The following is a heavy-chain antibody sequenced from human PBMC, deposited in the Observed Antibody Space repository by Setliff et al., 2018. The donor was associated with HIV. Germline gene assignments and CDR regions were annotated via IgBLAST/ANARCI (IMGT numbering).Heavy chain of an antibody. CDR3: TRGRKELLFSRRDTGFDY. CDR2: IWHDGRSQ. D-gene: IGHD1-7*01. J-gene: IGHJ4*02. Sequence: GGSLRLSCAASEFTFSSYAMHWVRQGSGKGLEWVAAIWHDGRSQYYTDSVKGRFTISRDNSKNTLFLQMNSLRTEDTGVYYCTRGRKELLFSRRDTGFDYWGQGTLVTVSS. CDR1: EFTFSSYA. V-gene: IGHV3-33*01.